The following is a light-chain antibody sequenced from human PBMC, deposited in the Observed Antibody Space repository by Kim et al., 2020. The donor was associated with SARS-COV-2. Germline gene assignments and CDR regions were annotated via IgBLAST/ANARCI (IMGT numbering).Light chain of an antibody. CDR2: QDT. Sequence: SVSPGQTASITCSGDKLGDKYASWYQQRPGQSPVLVIYQDTKRPSGIPERFSGSNSGNTATLIISGTQAMDEADYYCQAWDRSIHVFGTGTKVTVL. J-gene: IGLJ1*01. CDR1: KLGDKY. CDR3: QAWDRSIHV. V-gene: IGLV3-1*01.